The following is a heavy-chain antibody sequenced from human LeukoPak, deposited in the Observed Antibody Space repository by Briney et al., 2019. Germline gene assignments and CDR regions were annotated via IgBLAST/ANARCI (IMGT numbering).Heavy chain of an antibody. CDR3: ARAVDYAGDY. V-gene: IGHV1-2*06. Sequence: AASVKVSCKASGYTFTGHYIHWVRQAPGQGLEWMGRISPNSGGTNYAPKFQGRVTMTRDTSISTAYMELSRLTSDDTAVYYCARAVDYAGDYWGQGTLVTVFS. D-gene: IGHD4-17*01. CDR2: ISPNSGGT. CDR1: GYTFTGHY. J-gene: IGHJ4*02.